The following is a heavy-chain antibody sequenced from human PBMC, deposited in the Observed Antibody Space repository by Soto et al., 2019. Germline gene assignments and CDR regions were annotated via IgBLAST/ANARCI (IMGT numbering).Heavy chain of an antibody. CDR2: IYYSGST. D-gene: IGHD3-10*01. V-gene: IGHV4-59*01. CDR1: GGSSSNYY. Sequence: SETLSLPCTVFGGSSSNYYCIWILQPPGKGLEWIGYIYYSGSTNYNPSLKSRVTISVDTSKNQFSLKLSSVTAADTAVYYCARVNPPAWMVRGVIDPDYYYYVMAVWGQGTTVTVSS. J-gene: IGHJ6*02. CDR3: ARVNPPAWMVRGVIDPDYYYYVMAV.